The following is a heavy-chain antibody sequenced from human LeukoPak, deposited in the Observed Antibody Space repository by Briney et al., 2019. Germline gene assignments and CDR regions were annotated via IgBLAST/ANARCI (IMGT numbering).Heavy chain of an antibody. Sequence: SETLSLTCAVYGVSFSGYYWSWIRQPPGKGLEWIGEINHSGSTNYNPSLKSRVTISVDTSKNQFSLKLSSVTAADTAVYYCARGGRGDYRNEYYFDYWGQGTLVTVSS. CDR1: GVSFSGYY. CDR3: ARGGRGDYRNEYYFDY. CDR2: INHSGST. D-gene: IGHD4-11*01. J-gene: IGHJ4*02. V-gene: IGHV4-34*01.